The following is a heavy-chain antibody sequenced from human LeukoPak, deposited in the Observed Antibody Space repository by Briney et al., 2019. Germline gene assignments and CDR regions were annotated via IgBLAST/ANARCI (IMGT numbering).Heavy chain of an antibody. J-gene: IGHJ3*02. CDR3: ARDMRYYDILTGYFADAFDI. CDR2: ISSSSSYI. CDR1: GFTFSSYS. D-gene: IGHD3-9*01. V-gene: IGHV3-21*04. Sequence: PGGSLRLSCAASGFTFSSYSMNWVRQAPGKGLEWVSSISSSSSYIYYADSVKGRFTISRDNAKNSLYLQMNSLRAEDTAVYYCARDMRYYDILTGYFADAFDIWGQGTMVTVSS.